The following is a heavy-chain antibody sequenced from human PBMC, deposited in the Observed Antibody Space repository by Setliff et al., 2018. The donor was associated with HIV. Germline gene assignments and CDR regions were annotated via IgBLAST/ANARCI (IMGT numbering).Heavy chain of an antibody. CDR3: ARSPGVDTNMAFDY. Sequence: PSETLSLTCSVTGGSIINYFWGWIRMPPGKGLEWIGYIYYSGSTDYNPSLESRVTISVDTSRNQVSLKLNSVTAADTAVYYCARSPGVDTNMAFDYWGQGTLVTVSS. J-gene: IGHJ4*02. CDR1: GGSIINYF. D-gene: IGHD5-18*01. CDR2: IYYSGST. V-gene: IGHV4-59*01.